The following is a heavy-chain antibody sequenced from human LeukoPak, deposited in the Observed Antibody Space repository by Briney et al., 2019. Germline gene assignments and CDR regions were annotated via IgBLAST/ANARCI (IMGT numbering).Heavy chain of an antibody. J-gene: IGHJ5*02. D-gene: IGHD3-22*01. V-gene: IGHV3-53*01. CDR1: GFTVSSNY. CDR3: ARGGDSSGYNNWFDP. CDR2: IYSGGST. Sequence: AGGSLRLSCAASGFTVSSNYMSWVRQAPGKGLEWVSVIYSGGSTYYADSVKGRFTISRDNSKNTLYLQMNSLRAEDTAVYYCARGGDSSGYNNWFDPWGQGTLVTVSS.